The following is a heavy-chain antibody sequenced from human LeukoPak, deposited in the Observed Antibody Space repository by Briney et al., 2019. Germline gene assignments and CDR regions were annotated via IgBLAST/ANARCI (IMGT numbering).Heavy chain of an antibody. V-gene: IGHV4-39*07. J-gene: IGHJ5*02. CDR1: GGSISSSSYY. Sequence: SETLSLTCTVSGGSISSSSYYWGWIRQPPGKGLEWIGSIYYSGSTYYNPSLKSRVTISVDKSKNQFSLKLSSVTAADTAVYYCARSLLGANWFDPWGQGTLVTVSS. D-gene: IGHD1-26*01. CDR2: IYYSGST. CDR3: ARSLLGANWFDP.